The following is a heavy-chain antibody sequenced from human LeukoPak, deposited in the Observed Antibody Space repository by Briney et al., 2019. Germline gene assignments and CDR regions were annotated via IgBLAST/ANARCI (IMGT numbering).Heavy chain of an antibody. CDR2: ISSSSSYI. Sequence: PGGSLRLSCAASGFTFSSYSMNWVRQAPGKGLEWVSSISSSSSYIYYADSVKGRFTISRDNAKNSLYLQMNSLGAEDTAVYYCAREVREYQLLGSIDYWGQGTLVTVSS. V-gene: IGHV3-21*01. D-gene: IGHD2-2*01. CDR1: GFTFSSYS. CDR3: AREVREYQLLGSIDY. J-gene: IGHJ4*02.